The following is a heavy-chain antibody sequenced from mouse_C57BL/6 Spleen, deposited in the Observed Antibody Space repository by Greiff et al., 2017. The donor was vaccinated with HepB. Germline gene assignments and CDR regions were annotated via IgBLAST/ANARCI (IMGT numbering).Heavy chain of an antibody. V-gene: IGHV1-26*01. CDR3: ARVTGTPFDY. J-gene: IGHJ2*01. Sequence: EVQLQQSGPELVKPGASVKISCKASGYTFTDYYMNWVKQSHGKSLEWIGDINPNNGGTSYNQKFKGKATLTVDKSSSTAYMELRSLTSEDSAVYYCARVTGTPFDYWGQGTTLTVSS. CDR2: INPNNGGT. CDR1: GYTFTDYY. D-gene: IGHD4-1*01.